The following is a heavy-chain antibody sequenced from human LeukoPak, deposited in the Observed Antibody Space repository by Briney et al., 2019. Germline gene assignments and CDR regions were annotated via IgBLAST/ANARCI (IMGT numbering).Heavy chain of an antibody. D-gene: IGHD3-22*01. CDR2: ISYDGSNK. J-gene: IGHJ4*02. CDR3: AKTINHYDSSGYFGS. CDR1: GFTFSSYG. Sequence: GESLRLSCAASGFTFSSYGMHWVRQAPGKGLEWVAVISYDGSNKYYADSVKGRFTISRDNSKNTLYLQMDSLRAEDTAVYYCAKTINHYDSSGYFGSWGQGTLVTVSS. V-gene: IGHV3-30*18.